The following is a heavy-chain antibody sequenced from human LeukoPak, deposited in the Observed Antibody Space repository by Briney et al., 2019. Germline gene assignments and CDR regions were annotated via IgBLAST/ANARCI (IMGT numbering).Heavy chain of an antibody. CDR1: GFTFSSYA. D-gene: IGHD2-15*01. J-gene: IGHJ4*02. CDR2: ISGSGGST. V-gene: IGHV3-23*01. CDR3: AKRYCSGGSCYMGFDY. Sequence: GGSLRLSCAASGFTFSSYAMSWVRQAPGEGLEWVSAISGSGGSTYCADSVKGRFTISRDNSKNTLYLQMNSLRAEDTAVYYCAKRYCSGGSCYMGFDYWGQGTLVTVSS.